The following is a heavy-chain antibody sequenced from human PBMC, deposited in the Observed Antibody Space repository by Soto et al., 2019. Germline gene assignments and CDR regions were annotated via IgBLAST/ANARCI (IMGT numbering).Heavy chain of an antibody. V-gene: IGHV3-9*01. Sequence: EVQLVESGGGLVQPGRSLRLSCAASGFTFDDYAMHWVRQAPGKGLEWVSGISWNSGSIGYADSVKGRFTISRDNAKNSLYLQMNNLRAEDTALYYCAKDRAVAALYGMDVWGQGTTVTVSS. CDR2: ISWNSGSI. D-gene: IGHD6-19*01. J-gene: IGHJ6*02. CDR3: AKDRAVAALYGMDV. CDR1: GFTFDDYA.